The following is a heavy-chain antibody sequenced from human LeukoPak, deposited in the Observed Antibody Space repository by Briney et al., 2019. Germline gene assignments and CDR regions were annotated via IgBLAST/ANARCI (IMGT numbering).Heavy chain of an antibody. CDR1: RFTFSSYG. D-gene: IGHD6-13*01. J-gene: IGHJ3*02. V-gene: IGHV3-30*02. CDR2: IRYDGSNK. Sequence: PGGSLRLSCAASRFTFSSYGMHWVRQAPGKGLEWVAFIRYDGSNKYYADSVKGRFTISRDNSKNTLYLQMNSLRAEDTAVYYCAKELVSSSWYGDAFDIWGQGTMVTVSS. CDR3: AKELVSSSWYGDAFDI.